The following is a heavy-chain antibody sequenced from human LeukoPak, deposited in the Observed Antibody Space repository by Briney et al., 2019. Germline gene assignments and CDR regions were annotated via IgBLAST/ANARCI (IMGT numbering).Heavy chain of an antibody. Sequence: ASVKVSCKASGYTFTSYDINWVRQATGQGLEWMGWMNPNSGDTGYVQKFQGRVTMTRDTSISTAYMELSSLRSGDTAVYYCARGGFGSGSYSDYWGQGTLVTVSS. CDR3: ARGGFGSGSYSDY. CDR2: MNPNSGDT. D-gene: IGHD3-10*01. CDR1: GYTFTSYD. V-gene: IGHV1-8*01. J-gene: IGHJ4*02.